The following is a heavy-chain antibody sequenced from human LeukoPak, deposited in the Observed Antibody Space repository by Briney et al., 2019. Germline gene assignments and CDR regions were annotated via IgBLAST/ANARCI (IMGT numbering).Heavy chain of an antibody. CDR2: FFCSGLIT. D-gene: IGHD3-10*01. Sequence: FFCSGLITYYPPSVKGLFTLSRENSKNTLYLQMNSLRAEDTAVYYCAKSGWALSFGRHIDYWGQGPLVTVSS. J-gene: IGHJ4*02. CDR3: AKSGWALSFGRHIDY. V-gene: IGHV3-23*01.